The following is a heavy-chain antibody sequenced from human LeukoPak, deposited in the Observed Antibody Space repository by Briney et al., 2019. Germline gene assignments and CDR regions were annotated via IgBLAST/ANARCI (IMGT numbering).Heavy chain of an antibody. CDR2: IIPIFGTA. J-gene: IGHJ4*02. CDR3: ARDAGMATIVGYFDY. CDR1: GGTFNSYA. D-gene: IGHD5-24*01. V-gene: IGHV1-69*06. Sequence: ASVKVSCKASGGTFNSYAISWVRQAPGQGLEWMGGIIPIFGTANYAQKFQGRVTITADKSTSTAYMELSSLRSDDTAVYYCARDAGMATIVGYFDYWGQGTLVTVSS.